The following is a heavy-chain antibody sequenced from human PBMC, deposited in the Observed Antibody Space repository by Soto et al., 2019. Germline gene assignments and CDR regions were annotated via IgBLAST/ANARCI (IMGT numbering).Heavy chain of an antibody. CDR1: GFTFSDYL. V-gene: IGHV3-7*05. Sequence: EVQVVESGGGLVQPGGSLRLSCAASGFTFSDYLMTWVRQAPGKGLEWVANIHQDGSEKYYVDSVKGRFTISRDNAKTSLYLQMNSLRVEDTAVYYCARRAATNYYYFYYALDVWGRGTTVTVSS. D-gene: IGHD2-15*01. CDR3: ARRAATNYYYFYYALDV. J-gene: IGHJ6*02. CDR2: IHQDGSEK.